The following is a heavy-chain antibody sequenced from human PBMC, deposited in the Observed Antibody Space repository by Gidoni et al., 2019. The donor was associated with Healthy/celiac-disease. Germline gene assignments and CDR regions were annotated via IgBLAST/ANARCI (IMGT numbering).Heavy chain of an antibody. CDR2: INQSGST. V-gene: IGHV4-34*01. D-gene: IGHD2-2*02. CDR3: ARGACSSTSCYTVRYYYYYGMDV. CDR1: GGSFSGYS. J-gene: IGHJ6*02. Sequence: QVQLQQWGAGLLKPSETLSLTCAVYGGSFSGYSCSWIRQPPGKGLEWIGEINQSGSTNYNPSLKSRVTISGDTSKNQYALKLSSVTAADTAVYYCARGACSSTSCYTVRYYYYYGMDVWGQGTTVTVSS.